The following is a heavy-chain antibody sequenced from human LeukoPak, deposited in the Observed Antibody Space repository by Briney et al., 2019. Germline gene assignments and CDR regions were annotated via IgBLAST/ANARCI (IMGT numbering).Heavy chain of an antibody. V-gene: IGHV6-1*01. CDR1: GDSVSANGAA. CDR2: TYYDSKWCN. J-gene: IGHJ6*02. CDR3: ARGRKDYYGMDV. Sequence: SQSLSLTCTISGDSVSANGAAWNWVRQSPSRGLEWLGRTYYDSKWCNEYALSVKSRISINPDTSKNQFSLQLNSVTPEDTAIYYCARGRKDYYGMDVWGQGTTVTVSS.